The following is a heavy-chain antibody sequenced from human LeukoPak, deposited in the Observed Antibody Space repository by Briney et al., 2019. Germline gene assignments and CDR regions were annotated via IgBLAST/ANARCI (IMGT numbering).Heavy chain of an antibody. CDR1: GFTFTSYS. Sequence: GGSRRLSCAASGFTFTSYSMSWVRQAPGKGLEWVSGTSDRGDYTYYADSVKGRFTISRDSSKNTLFLQMNSLRAEDTALYFCARKAQYNGHYPLDYWGQGTLVTVSS. CDR3: ARKAQYNGHYPLDY. D-gene: IGHD1-7*01. J-gene: IGHJ4*02. CDR2: TSDRGDYT. V-gene: IGHV3-23*01.